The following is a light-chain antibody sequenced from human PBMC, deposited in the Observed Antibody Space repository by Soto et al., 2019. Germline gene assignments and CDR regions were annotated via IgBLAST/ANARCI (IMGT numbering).Light chain of an antibody. V-gene: IGKV1-9*01. Sequence: DIQLTQSPSFLSASVGDRVTITCRATQGIGNYLAWYQQKPGKAPNLLIYAASTLQSGVPSRFSGSGSGTEYTLTVSNLQPEDFATYDCQQLNSYPLTFGQGTRLEIK. CDR1: QGIGNY. J-gene: IGKJ5*01. CDR3: QQLNSYPLT. CDR2: AAS.